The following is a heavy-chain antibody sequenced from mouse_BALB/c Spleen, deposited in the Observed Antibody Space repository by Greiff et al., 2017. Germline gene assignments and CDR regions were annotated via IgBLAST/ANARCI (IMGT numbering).Heavy chain of an antibody. Sequence: VQLQQSGPELVKPGASVKISCKASGYSFTSYYIHWVKQRPGQGLEWIGWIFPGSGNTKYNEKFKGKATLTADTSSSTAYMQLSSLTSEDSAVYFCARSRGTYYAMDYWGQGTSVTVSS. CDR3: ARSRGTYYAMDY. CDR2: IFPGSGNT. CDR1: GYSFTSYY. J-gene: IGHJ4*01. D-gene: IGHD3-3*01. V-gene: IGHV1-66*01.